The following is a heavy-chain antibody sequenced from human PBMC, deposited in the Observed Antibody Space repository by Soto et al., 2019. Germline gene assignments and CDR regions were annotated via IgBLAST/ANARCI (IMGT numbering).Heavy chain of an antibody. CDR2: ISSSSSYI. CDR1: GFTFSSYS. Sequence: GGSLRLSCAASGFTFSSYSMNWVRQAPGKGLEWVSSISSSSSYIYYADSVKGRFTISRDNAKNSLYLQMNSLRAEDTAVYYCAREHDFWSGYYPNWFDPWGQGTLVTVSS. D-gene: IGHD3-3*01. V-gene: IGHV3-21*01. J-gene: IGHJ5*02. CDR3: AREHDFWSGYYPNWFDP.